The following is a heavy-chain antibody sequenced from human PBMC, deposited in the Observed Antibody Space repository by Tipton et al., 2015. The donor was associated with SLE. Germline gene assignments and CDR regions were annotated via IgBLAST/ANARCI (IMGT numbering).Heavy chain of an antibody. J-gene: IGHJ4*02. Sequence: TLSLTCTVSGGSISSGSYYWSWIRQPAGKGLEWIGRIYTSGSTKYNPSLKSRVTISVDTSKNQFSLKLSSVTAADTAVYYCASRGEGLGSFDYWGQGTLVTVSS. CDR3: ASRGEGLGSFDY. V-gene: IGHV4-61*02. D-gene: IGHD7-27*01. CDR1: GGSISSGSYY. CDR2: IYTSGST.